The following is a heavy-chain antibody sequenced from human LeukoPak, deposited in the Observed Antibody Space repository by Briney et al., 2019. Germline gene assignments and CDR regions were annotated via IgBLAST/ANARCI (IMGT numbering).Heavy chain of an antibody. V-gene: IGHV4-59*13. Sequence: SETLSLTCTVSGGPINGYYSNWLRQPPGKGLEWLGCIHFSGTMHYNPSLDRRISFSVDTSKNPFSLTLTSVTAADTAVYYCARGADDDNVSLWGQGTLVTVSS. D-gene: IGHD3-9*01. CDR1: GGPINGYY. CDR2: IHFSGTM. J-gene: IGHJ4*02. CDR3: ARGADDDNVSL.